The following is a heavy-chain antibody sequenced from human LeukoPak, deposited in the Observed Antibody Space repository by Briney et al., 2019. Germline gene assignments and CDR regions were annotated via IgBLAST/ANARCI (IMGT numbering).Heavy chain of an antibody. J-gene: IGHJ4*02. CDR2: ISAYNGNT. D-gene: IGHD2-2*01. V-gene: IGHV1-18*01. CDR1: GYSFRSYS. Sequence: ASVKVSCKASGYSFRSYSISWVRQAPGQGLEWMGWISAYNGNTNYAQKLQGRVTMTTDTSTSTAYMELRSLRSDDTAVYYCARGVAIPGYFDYWGQGTLVTVSS. CDR3: ARGVAIPGYFDY.